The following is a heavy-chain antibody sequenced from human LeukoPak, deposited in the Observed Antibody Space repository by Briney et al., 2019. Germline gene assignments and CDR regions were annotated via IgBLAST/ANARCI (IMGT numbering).Heavy chain of an antibody. D-gene: IGHD3-22*01. CDR1: GFTFSSYA. Sequence: GRSLRLSCAASGFTFSSYAMHWVRQAPGKGLEWVAVISYDGSNKYYADSVKGRFTISRDNSKNTLYLQMNSLRAEVTAVYYCARDISPDYYDSSGYFDYWGQGTLVTVSS. CDR3: ARDISPDYYDSSGYFDY. V-gene: IGHV3-30*04. J-gene: IGHJ4*02. CDR2: ISYDGSNK.